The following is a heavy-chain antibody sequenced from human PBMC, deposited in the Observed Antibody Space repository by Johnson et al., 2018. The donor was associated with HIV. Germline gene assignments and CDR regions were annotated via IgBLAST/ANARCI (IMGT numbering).Heavy chain of an antibody. CDR3: ARAWGGSYSAFDI. Sequence: VQLVESGGGLVQPGGSLRLSCAASGFTFSSYAMSWVRQAPGKGLEWVSAISGSGGSTYYADSVKGRFTISRDNAKNTLYLQMNSLRAEDTAVYYCARAWGGSYSAFDIWGQGTMVTVSS. CDR1: GFTFSSYA. J-gene: IGHJ3*02. CDR2: ISGSGGST. V-gene: IGHV3-23*04. D-gene: IGHD1-26*01.